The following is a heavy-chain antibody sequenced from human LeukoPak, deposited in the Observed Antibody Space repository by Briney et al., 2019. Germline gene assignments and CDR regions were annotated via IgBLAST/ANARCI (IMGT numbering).Heavy chain of an antibody. Sequence: GGSLRLSCTGSGFSFSTYWVIWVRQAPGKGLEWVASIKQDGSEKYYVDSVKGRFTISRDNAKNSLYLQMNSLRAEDTAVYYCARGVLWFGELLAPFGYWGQGTLVTVSS. CDR2: IKQDGSEK. J-gene: IGHJ4*02. CDR1: GFSFSTYW. V-gene: IGHV3-7*03. D-gene: IGHD3-10*01. CDR3: ARGVLWFGELLAPFGY.